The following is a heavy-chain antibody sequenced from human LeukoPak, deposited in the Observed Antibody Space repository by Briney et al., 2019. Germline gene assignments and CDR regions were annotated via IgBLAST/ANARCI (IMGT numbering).Heavy chain of an antibody. Sequence: GGSLRLSCAASGFTFSSYAMSWVRQAPGKGLEWVSAISGSGGGTYYADSVKGRFTISRDNSKNTLYLQMNSLRAEDTAVYYCARDSSSWYINWFDPWGQGTLVTVSS. CDR2: ISGSGGGT. J-gene: IGHJ5*02. CDR1: GFTFSSYA. D-gene: IGHD6-13*01. V-gene: IGHV3-23*01. CDR3: ARDSSSWYINWFDP.